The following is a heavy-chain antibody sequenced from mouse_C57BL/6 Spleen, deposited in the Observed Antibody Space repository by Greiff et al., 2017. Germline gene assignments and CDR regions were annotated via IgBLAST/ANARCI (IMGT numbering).Heavy chain of an antibody. V-gene: IGHV5-15*01. CDR2: ISNLAYSI. D-gene: IGHD2-4*01. Sequence: EVHLVESGGGLVQPGGSLKLSCAASGFTFSDYGMAWVRQAPRKGPEWVAFISNLAYSIYYADTVTGRFTISRANAKNTLYLEMSSLRSEDTAMYYCARRGDYDEGNYAMDYWGQGTSVTVSS. CDR3: ARRGDYDEGNYAMDY. CDR1: GFTFSDYG. J-gene: IGHJ4*01.